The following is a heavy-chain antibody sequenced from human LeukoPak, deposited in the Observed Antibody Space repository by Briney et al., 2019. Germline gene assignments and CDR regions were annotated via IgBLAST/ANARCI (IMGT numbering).Heavy chain of an antibody. Sequence: GGSLRLSCAASGFTFSSYAMHWVRQAPGKGLEWVAVISYDGSNKYYADSVKGRFTISRDNSKSTLYLQMNSLRAEDTAVYYCARVGQTAMVTFAFDIWGQGTMVTVSS. CDR1: GFTFSSYA. V-gene: IGHV3-30*04. D-gene: IGHD5-18*01. CDR2: ISYDGSNK. J-gene: IGHJ3*02. CDR3: ARVGQTAMVTFAFDI.